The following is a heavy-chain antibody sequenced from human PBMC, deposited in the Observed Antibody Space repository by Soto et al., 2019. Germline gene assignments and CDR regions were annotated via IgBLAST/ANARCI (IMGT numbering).Heavy chain of an antibody. J-gene: IGHJ4*02. CDR2: IYYSGST. CDR3: ARGRDGYNYI. D-gene: IGHD5-12*01. CDR1: GGSISSYY. Sequence: SETLSLTCTVSGGSISSYYWSWIRQPPGKGLEWIGYIYYSGSTNYNPSLKSRVTISVDTSKNQFSLKLSSVTAADTAVYYCARGRDGYNYIWGQGTLVTVAS. V-gene: IGHV4-59*01.